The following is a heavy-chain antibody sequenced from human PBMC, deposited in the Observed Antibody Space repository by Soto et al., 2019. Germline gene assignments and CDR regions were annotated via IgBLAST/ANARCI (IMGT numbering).Heavy chain of an antibody. D-gene: IGHD3-10*01. J-gene: IGHJ6*02. V-gene: IGHV1-18*01. CDR3: ARGYYYGSGRPTPGGMDV. CDR2: ISTYTGNT. CDR1: GYTFTNYD. Sequence: QVHLVQSGAEVKKPGASVKVSCKASGYTFTNYDINWVRQAPGQGLEWMGWISTYTGNTNYAQKLQGRVTMTTDTRTXTXFRELRRLSSDDTAVYYCARGYYYGSGRPTPGGMDVWGQGTTVTVSS.